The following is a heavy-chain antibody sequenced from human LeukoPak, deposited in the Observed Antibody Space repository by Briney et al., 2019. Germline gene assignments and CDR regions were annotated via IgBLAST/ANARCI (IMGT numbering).Heavy chain of an antibody. CDR2: IYYSGTT. D-gene: IGHD3-9*01. Sequence: SETLSLTCTVSVDSLINFNWRCMRHPPGKGLECIGHIYYSGTTNYNPSLKSRVTMSVDTSKNQFSLKLRSVTAADTAVYYCARLKFDVLTGYYEALDYWGQGTLVTVSS. CDR1: VDSLINFN. CDR3: ARLKFDVLTGYYEALDY. V-gene: IGHV4-59*08. J-gene: IGHJ4*02.